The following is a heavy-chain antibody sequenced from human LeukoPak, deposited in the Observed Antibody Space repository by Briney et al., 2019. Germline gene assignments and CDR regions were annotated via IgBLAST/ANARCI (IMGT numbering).Heavy chain of an antibody. D-gene: IGHD1-1*01. Sequence: SQTLSLTCAISGDSVSSNTAGWIWVRQSPSRGLEWLGRTYYRSKWITDYGESVKGRITINPDTSMNQFSLQLSSVTPEDTALYFCARDSHTTGWLHFGPYPSHYLDSWGQGTLVTVSS. CDR2: TYYRSKWIT. CDR1: GDSVSSNTAG. CDR3: ARDSHTTGWLHFGPYPSHYLDS. J-gene: IGHJ4*02. V-gene: IGHV6-1*01.